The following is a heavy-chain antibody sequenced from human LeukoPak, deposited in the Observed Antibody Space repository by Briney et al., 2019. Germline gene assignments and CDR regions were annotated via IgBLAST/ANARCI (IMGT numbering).Heavy chain of an antibody. D-gene: IGHD1-26*01. Sequence: SETLSLTCTVSGGSISSSTYYWGWIRQPPGEGLEWIGSIHYSGSTYYSPSLKSRVTISEDTSKNQFSLKLTSVTAADTAVYFCAHSGKYYDFDYWGQGTLVTVSS. V-gene: IGHV4-39*01. CDR2: IHYSGST. J-gene: IGHJ4*02. CDR3: AHSGKYYDFDY. CDR1: GGSISSSTYY.